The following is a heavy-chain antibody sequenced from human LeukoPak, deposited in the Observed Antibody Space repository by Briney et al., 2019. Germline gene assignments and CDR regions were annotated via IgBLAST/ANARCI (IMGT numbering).Heavy chain of an antibody. J-gene: IGHJ6*03. V-gene: IGHV4-59*01. CDR2: IYYSGST. CDR3: ARGAVLNSGYYYYYMDV. D-gene: IGHD3-10*01. Sequence: SETLSLTCTVSGGSISSYYWSWIRQPPGKGLEWIGYIYYSGSTNYNPSLKSRVTISVDTPKNQFSLKLSSVTAADTAVCYCARGAVLNSGYYYYYMDVWGKGTTVTVSS. CDR1: GGSISSYY.